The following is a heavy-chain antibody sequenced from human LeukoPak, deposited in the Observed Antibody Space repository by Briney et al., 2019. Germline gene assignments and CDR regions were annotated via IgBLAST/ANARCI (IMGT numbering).Heavy chain of an antibody. V-gene: IGHV1-46*03. D-gene: IGHD3-10*01. CDR3: ARHGSGRYYPAEGRVDY. Sequence: ASVKVSCKAFGYGFTSYYIHWVGQAPGQGLEWMGIINPSVGGTTYARKFQGRVTMTRDTSTSTVYMELSSLRPEDTAVYYCARHGSGRYYPAEGRVDYWGQGTLVTVSS. CDR1: GYGFTSYY. CDR2: INPSVGGT. J-gene: IGHJ4*02.